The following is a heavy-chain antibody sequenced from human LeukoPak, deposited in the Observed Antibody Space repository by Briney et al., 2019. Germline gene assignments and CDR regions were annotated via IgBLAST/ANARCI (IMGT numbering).Heavy chain of an antibody. D-gene: IGHD5-12*01. CDR2: ISSSSSYI. CDR1: GFTFSSYS. CDR3: ARLRRSGYDYLYYFDY. V-gene: IGHV3-21*01. Sequence: GGSLRLSCAASGFTFSSYSMNWFRQAPGKGLEWVSSISSSSSYIYYADSVKGRFTISRDNAKNSLYLQMNSLRAEDTAVYYCARLRRSGYDYLYYFDYWGQGTLVTVSS. J-gene: IGHJ4*02.